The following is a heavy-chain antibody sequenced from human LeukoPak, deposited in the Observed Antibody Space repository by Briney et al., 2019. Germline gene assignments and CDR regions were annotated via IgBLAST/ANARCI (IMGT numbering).Heavy chain of an antibody. D-gene: IGHD6-13*01. CDR1: GFTFSSYA. CDR2: ISGSGGST. Sequence: GGSLRLSCAASGFTFSSYAMSWVRQAPGKGLEWVSAISGSGGSTYYADSVKGRFTISRDNSKNTLYLQMNSLGAEDTAVYYCAKDFNSSSWYPDYWGQGTLVTVSS. V-gene: IGHV3-23*01. J-gene: IGHJ4*02. CDR3: AKDFNSSSWYPDY.